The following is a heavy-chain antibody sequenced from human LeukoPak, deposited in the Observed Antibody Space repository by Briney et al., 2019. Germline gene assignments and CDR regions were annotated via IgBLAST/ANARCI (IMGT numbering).Heavy chain of an antibody. J-gene: IGHJ4*02. Sequence: PGGSLRLSCAASGFTFSNYAMSWVRQAPGKGLEWVSAFSPSGGGTYYADSVKGRFTISRDNAKNTLYLQMNSLRAEDTAVYYCARDILTGFFGNWGQGTLVTVSS. CDR3: ARDILTGFFGN. CDR2: FSPSGGGT. CDR1: GFTFSNYA. V-gene: IGHV3-23*01. D-gene: IGHD3-9*01.